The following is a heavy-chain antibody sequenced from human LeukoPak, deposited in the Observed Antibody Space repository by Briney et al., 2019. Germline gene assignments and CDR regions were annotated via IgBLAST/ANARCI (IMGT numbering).Heavy chain of an antibody. CDR2: MNPNRNST. V-gene: IGHV1-8*02. Sequence: ASVKVSCTASGYPFTSYDINWVRQATGRGLEWMGWMNPNRNSTGYAQRFQGRVTMTKNTSISTAYMELSSLRSDDTAVYYCVRGSLSPVYWGQGTLVTVSS. D-gene: IGHD2/OR15-2a*01. CDR3: VRGSLSPVY. J-gene: IGHJ1*01. CDR1: GYPFTSYD.